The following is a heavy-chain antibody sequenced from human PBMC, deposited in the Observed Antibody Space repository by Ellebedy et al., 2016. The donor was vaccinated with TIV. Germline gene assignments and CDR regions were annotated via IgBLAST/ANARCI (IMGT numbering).Heavy chain of an antibody. V-gene: IGHV4-39*07. Sequence: SETLSLTCTVSGGSISSSSYYWGWIRQPPGKGLEWIGSIYYSGSTYYNPSLKSRVTISVDTSKNQFSLKLSSVTAADTAVYYCASGTMVRGAPLWGRGTLVTVSS. D-gene: IGHD3-10*01. CDR2: IYYSGST. J-gene: IGHJ2*01. CDR3: ASGTMVRGAPL. CDR1: GGSISSSSYY.